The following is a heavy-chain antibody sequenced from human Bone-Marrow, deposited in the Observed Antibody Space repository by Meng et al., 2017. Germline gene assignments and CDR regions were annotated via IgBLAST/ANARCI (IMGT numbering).Heavy chain of an antibody. J-gene: IGHJ4*02. V-gene: IGHV4-34*01. Sequence: QVQLQQWGAGLLKPSETLSLTCAVYGGSFSGYYWSWIRQPPGKRLEWSGEINHSGSTNYNPSLKSRVTISVDTSKNQFSLKLSSVTAADTAVYYCARVAYRWGGDCSYFDYWGQGTLVTVSS. D-gene: IGHD2-21*02. CDR2: INHSGST. CDR1: GGSFSGYY. CDR3: ARVAYRWGGDCSYFDY.